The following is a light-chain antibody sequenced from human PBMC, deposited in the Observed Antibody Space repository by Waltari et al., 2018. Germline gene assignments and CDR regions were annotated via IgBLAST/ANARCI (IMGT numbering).Light chain of an antibody. V-gene: IGKV4-1*01. J-gene: IGKJ1*01. CDR1: QSVLYNSNNKNY. CDR2: WAS. Sequence: DIVMTQSPNSLAVSLGERATINCKSSQSVLYNSNNKNYLAWYQQKPGQPPKLLIYWASTRESGVPDRFSGSGSGTDFTLSISSLQAEDVAVYYCQQHYISRTFGQGTRVESK. CDR3: QQHYISRT.